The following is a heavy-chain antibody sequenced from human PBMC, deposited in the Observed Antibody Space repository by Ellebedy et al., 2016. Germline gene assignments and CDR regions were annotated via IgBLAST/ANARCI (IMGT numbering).Heavy chain of an antibody. CDR2: IVFSGTAT. V-gene: IGHV3-21*01. CDR1: GFTFTIAG. CDR3: AKIPPRNGLDV. Sequence: GGSLRLSXAASGFTFTIAGMTWVRQAPGKGLEWVATIVFSGTATYYADSVKGRFTISRDNARNSLYLQMNSRRAEDTAVYYCAKIPPRNGLDVWGQGTTVTVSS. D-gene: IGHD2-21*01. J-gene: IGHJ6*02.